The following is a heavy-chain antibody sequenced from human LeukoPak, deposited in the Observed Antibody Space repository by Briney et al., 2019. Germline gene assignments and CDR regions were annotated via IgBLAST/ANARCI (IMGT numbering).Heavy chain of an antibody. CDR1: GGSISSGGYY. CDR2: IYYSGST. CDR3: ASSGCYYDSSGYYS. Sequence: PSETLSLTCTVSGGSISSGGYYWSWIRQHPGKGLEWIGYIYYSGSTYYNPSLKSRVTISVDTSKNQFSLKLSSVTAADTAVYYCASSGCYYDSSGYYSWGQGTLVTVSS. J-gene: IGHJ4*02. D-gene: IGHD3-22*01. V-gene: IGHV4-31*03.